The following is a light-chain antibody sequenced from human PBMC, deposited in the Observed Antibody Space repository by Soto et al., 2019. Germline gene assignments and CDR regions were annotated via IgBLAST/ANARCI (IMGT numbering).Light chain of an antibody. CDR1: ENVYSY. V-gene: IGKV3-11*01. J-gene: IGKJ2*02. CDR3: QQRGKWPST. Sequence: EIVLTQSPATLSLSPGERATLSCRASENVYSYLAWYRQAPGQPPSLLIYDASNRAAGVPARFSGSGSGTDFTLTISSLEPEDFAVYYCQQRGKWPSTFGPGTKVEMK. CDR2: DAS.